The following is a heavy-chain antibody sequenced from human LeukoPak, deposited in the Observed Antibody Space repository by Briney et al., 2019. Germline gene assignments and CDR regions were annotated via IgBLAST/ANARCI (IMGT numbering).Heavy chain of an antibody. CDR1: GFTFSSYG. CDR3: AKTTYYYDSSGYSNWFDP. D-gene: IGHD3-22*01. V-gene: IGHV3-30*18. CDR2: ISSDGSNK. J-gene: IGHJ5*02. Sequence: PGRSLRLPCAASGFTFSSYGMHWVRQAPGKGLEWVAVISSDGSNKYYADSVKGRFTISRDNSKTTLYLQMNSLRAEDTAVYYCAKTTYYYDSSGYSNWFDPWGQGTLVTVSS.